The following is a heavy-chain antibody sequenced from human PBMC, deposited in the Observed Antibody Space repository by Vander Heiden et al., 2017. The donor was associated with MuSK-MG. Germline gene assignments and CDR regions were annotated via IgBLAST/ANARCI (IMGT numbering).Heavy chain of an antibody. CDR3: TRDPPFWGGDDSRRGYYYGMDV. Sequence: QVQPAQSGAEVKKPGASAKVSCKASVYTFTSYAMHWVRQAPGQRLEWMGWINAGNGNTKYSQKFQGRVTMTRDTSASTAYMELSSLRSEDTAVYYCTRDPPFWGGDDSRRGYYYGMDVWGQGTTVTVSS. D-gene: IGHD3-22*01. CDR2: INAGNGNT. CDR1: VYTFTSYA. J-gene: IGHJ6*02. V-gene: IGHV1-3*01.